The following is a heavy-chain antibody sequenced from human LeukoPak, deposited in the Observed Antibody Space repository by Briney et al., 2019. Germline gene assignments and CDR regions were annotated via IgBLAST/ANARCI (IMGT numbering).Heavy chain of an antibody. CDR1: GFTVSSNY. V-gene: IGHV3-53*04. D-gene: IGHD6-19*01. CDR2: IYGGGST. J-gene: IGHJ3*02. CDR3: ARQWLDAFDI. Sequence: GGSLRLSCAASGFTVSSNYMSWVRQAPGKGLEWVSVIYGGGSTYYADSVKGRFTISRHNSKNTLYLQMNSLRAEDTAVYYCARQWLDAFDIWGQGTMVTVSS.